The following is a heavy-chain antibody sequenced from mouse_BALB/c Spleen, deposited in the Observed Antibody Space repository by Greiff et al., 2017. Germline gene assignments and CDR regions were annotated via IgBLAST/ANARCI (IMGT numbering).Heavy chain of an antibody. V-gene: IGHV1-9*01. J-gene: IGHJ2*01. Sequence: VQLQQSGAELMKPGASVKISCKATGYTFSSYWIEWVKQRPGHGLEWIGEILPGSGSTNYNEKFKGKATFTADTSSNTAYMQLSSLTSEDSAVYYCARGGGNYDFDYWGQGTTLTVSS. D-gene: IGHD2-1*01. CDR3: ARGGGNYDFDY. CDR2: ILPGSGST. CDR1: GYTFSSYW.